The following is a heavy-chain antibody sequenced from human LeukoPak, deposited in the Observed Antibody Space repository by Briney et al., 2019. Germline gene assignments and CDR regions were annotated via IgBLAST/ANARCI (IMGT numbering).Heavy chain of an antibody. D-gene: IGHD2-2*01. CDR2: IRSKAYGGTT. CDR1: GFTFCDYA. J-gene: IGHJ5*02. Sequence: GGSLRLSCTASGFTFCDYAMSWVRQAPGKGGEGGGFIRSKAYGGTTEYAASVKGRFTISRDDSKSIAYVQMDSLKTEDTAVYYCTRDLSAYCSSTSCYNWFDPWGQGTLVTVSS. V-gene: IGHV3-49*04. CDR3: TRDLSAYCSSTSCYNWFDP.